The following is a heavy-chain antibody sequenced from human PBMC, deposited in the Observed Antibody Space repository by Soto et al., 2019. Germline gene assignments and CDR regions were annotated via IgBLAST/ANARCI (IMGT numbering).Heavy chain of an antibody. D-gene: IGHD1-26*01. CDR3: ARPGDMATRGAFDI. CDR1: GGSISSYY. J-gene: IGHJ3*02. CDR2: IYYSGST. V-gene: IGHV4-59*08. Sequence: QVQLQESGPGLVKPSETLSLTCTVSGGSISSYYWSWIRQPPGKGLEWIGYIYYSGSTNYNPSLKSRVTISVDTSKNQFSLKLSSVTAADTAVYYCARPGDMATRGAFDIWGQGTMVTVSS.